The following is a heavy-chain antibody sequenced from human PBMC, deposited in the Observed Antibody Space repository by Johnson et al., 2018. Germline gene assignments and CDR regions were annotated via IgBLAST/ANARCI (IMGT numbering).Heavy chain of an antibody. CDR2: ISSSSSYI. CDR3: ATFYCSGGSCYGYFQH. V-gene: IGHV3-21*05. CDR1: GFTFSTYS. D-gene: IGHD2-15*01. J-gene: IGHJ1*01. Sequence: VQLVESGGGLVQPGGSLRLSCVASGFTFSTYSMNWVRQSPGKGLEWVSYISSSSSYIYYADSVQGRFTISRDNARNSLYLQMNRLRAEDTAVYYCATFYCSGGSCYGYFQHWGHGTLVTVSS.